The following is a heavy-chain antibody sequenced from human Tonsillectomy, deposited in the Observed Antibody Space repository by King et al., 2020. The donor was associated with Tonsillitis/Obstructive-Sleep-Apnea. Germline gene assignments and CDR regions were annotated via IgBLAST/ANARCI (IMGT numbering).Heavy chain of an antibody. CDR2: IYHSGST. Sequence: QLQESGPGLVKPSQTLSLTCNVSGGSISSGGYYWRWIRQHPGKGLEWIGYIYHSGSTYNNPSLKSQVTISVDTSKNQLSLKLSSVTAADTAVYYCARVSGYLKDAFDIWGQGTMVTVSS. V-gene: IGHV4-31*01. CDR3: ARVSGYLKDAFDI. J-gene: IGHJ3*02. CDR1: GGSISSGGYY. D-gene: IGHD3-22*01.